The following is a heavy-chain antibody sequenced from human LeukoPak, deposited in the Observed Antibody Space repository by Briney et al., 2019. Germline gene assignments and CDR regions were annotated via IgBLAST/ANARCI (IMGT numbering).Heavy chain of an antibody. Sequence: PGGSLRLSCAASGFTFNTYRMNWVRQAPGKGLEWVSYISSSSDYIYYADSVKGRFTISRDNSKNTLYLQMNSLRAEDTAVYYCAKGRSSYYFDYWGQGTLVTVSS. CDR1: GFTFNTYR. CDR2: ISSSSDYI. D-gene: IGHD6-6*01. J-gene: IGHJ4*02. CDR3: AKGRSSYYFDY. V-gene: IGHV3-21*04.